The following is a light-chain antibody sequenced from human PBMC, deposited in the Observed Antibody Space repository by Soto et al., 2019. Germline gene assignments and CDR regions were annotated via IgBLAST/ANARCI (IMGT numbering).Light chain of an antibody. CDR1: QSVTSN. Sequence: EIVMTQSPATLSVSPGERATLSCRASQSVTSNLAWYQQKPSQAPRLLIYGASTRATGIPARFSGSGSGTEFTLTISGLQSEDFAVYYCQQYNNWPGFGPGTKVDIK. V-gene: IGKV3-15*01. J-gene: IGKJ3*01. CDR2: GAS. CDR3: QQYNNWPG.